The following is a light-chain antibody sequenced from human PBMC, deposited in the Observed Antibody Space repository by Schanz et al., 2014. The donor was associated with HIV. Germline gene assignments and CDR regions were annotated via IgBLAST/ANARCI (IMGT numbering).Light chain of an antibody. V-gene: IGLV1-44*01. J-gene: IGLJ3*02. CDR3: SSFRSNTTWV. Sequence: QSVLTQPPSASGTPGQRVTISCSGSSSNIGSNTVNWYQQLPGTAPKLLIYRNNQRPSGVPDRFSGSKSGTSASLAISGLRSEDEADYYCSSFRSNTTWVFGGGTKLTVL. CDR2: RNN. CDR1: SSNIGSNT.